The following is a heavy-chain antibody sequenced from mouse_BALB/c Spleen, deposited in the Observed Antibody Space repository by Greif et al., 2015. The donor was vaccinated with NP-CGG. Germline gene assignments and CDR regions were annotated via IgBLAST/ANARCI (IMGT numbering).Heavy chain of an antibody. D-gene: IGHD1-1*01. Sequence: VQLQQSGPSLVKPSQTLSLTCSVTGDSITSVYWNWIRKFPGNKLEYMGYISYSGSTYYNPSLKSRISITRDTSKNXYYLQLNSVTTEDTATYYCARYYYGSSYYFDYWGQGTTLTVSS. CDR3: ARYYYGSSYYFDY. V-gene: IGHV3-8*02. CDR2: ISYSGST. CDR1: GDSITSVY. J-gene: IGHJ2*01.